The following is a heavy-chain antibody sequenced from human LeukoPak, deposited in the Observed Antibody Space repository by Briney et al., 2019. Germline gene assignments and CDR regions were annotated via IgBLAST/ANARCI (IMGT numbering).Heavy chain of an antibody. CDR3: ARPLSIAYYYYGMDV. J-gene: IGHJ6*02. Sequence: GESLKISCKGSGYSFTSYWIGWVRQMPGKGLEWMGIIYPGDSDTRYSPSFQGQVTISADKSTSTAYLQWSSLKASDTAMYYCARPLSIAYYYYGMDVWGQGTTVTVSS. CDR2: IYPGDSDT. CDR1: GYSFTSYW. V-gene: IGHV5-51*01. D-gene: IGHD2-2*01.